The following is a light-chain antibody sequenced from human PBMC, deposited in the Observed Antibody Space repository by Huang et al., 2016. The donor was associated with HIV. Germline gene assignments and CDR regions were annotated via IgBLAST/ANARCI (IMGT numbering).Light chain of an antibody. Sequence: DIQMTQSPSILSASVGDRVTITVRASHSVSTWVAWYQQEPGQPPKRLSYKSSTLERGVPSRFSGSGSGTEFTLTITGLQPDDYATYYCQQYNTFWTFGQGTKV. CDR3: QQYNTFWT. V-gene: IGKV1-5*03. CDR1: HSVSTW. CDR2: KSS. J-gene: IGKJ1*01.